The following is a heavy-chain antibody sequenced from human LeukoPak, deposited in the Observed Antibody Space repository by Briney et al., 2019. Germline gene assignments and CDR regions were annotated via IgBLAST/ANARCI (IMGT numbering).Heavy chain of an antibody. D-gene: IGHD3-10*01. V-gene: IGHV5-51*01. Sequence: GESLKISCKGSGYSFTSYWIGWVRQMPGKGLEWMGIIYPGDSDTRYSPSFQGQVTISADKPISTAYLQWSSLKASDTAMYYCARQITMVRGVIISNYFDYWGQGTLVTVSS. CDR2: IYPGDSDT. J-gene: IGHJ4*02. CDR1: GYSFTSYW. CDR3: ARQITMVRGVIISNYFDY.